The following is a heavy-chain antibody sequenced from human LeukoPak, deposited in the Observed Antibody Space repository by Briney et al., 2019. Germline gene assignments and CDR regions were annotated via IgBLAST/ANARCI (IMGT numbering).Heavy chain of an antibody. CDR2: FDPEDGET. CDR3: ARGRGGFDP. J-gene: IGHJ5*02. V-gene: IGHV1-24*01. Sequence: GASVKVSCKVSGYTLTELSMHWVRQAPGKGLEWMGGFDPEDGETIYAQKFQGRVTMTRNTSISTAYMELSSLRSEDTAVYYCARGRGGFDPWGQGTLVTVSS. CDR1: GYTLTELS.